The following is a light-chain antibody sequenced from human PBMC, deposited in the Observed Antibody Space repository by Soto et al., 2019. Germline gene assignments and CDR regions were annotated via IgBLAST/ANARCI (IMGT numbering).Light chain of an antibody. CDR2: AAS. CDR1: QGISSY. Sequence: DIQLTQSPSFLSASVGDRVTITCRASQGISSYLAWYQLKPGKAPKVLIYAASTLQSGVPSRFSGSGYGTEFTLTISSLQPEDFATYYCHQLNSYPLTFGGGTTLEI. J-gene: IGKJ4*01. V-gene: IGKV1-9*01. CDR3: HQLNSYPLT.